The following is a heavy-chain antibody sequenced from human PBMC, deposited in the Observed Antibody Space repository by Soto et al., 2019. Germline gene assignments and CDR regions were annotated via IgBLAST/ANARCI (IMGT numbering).Heavy chain of an antibody. Sequence: SETLSLTCTVSGVSISSGGYYWSWIRQHPGKGLEWIGYIYYSGSTYYNPSLKSRVTISVDTSKNQFSMKLSSVTAADTAVYYCASSRSGYSYRANFDYWGQGTLVTVSS. V-gene: IGHV4-31*03. CDR2: IYYSGST. CDR3: ASSRSGYSYRANFDY. CDR1: GVSISSGGYY. D-gene: IGHD5-18*01. J-gene: IGHJ4*02.